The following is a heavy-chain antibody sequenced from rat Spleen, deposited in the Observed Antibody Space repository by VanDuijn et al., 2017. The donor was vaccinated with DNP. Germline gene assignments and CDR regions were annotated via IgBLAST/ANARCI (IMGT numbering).Heavy chain of an antibody. CDR2: INPDGGSA. CDR3: TRDSGDWYFDF. D-gene: IGHD1-1*01. CDR1: GFTFSDYA. V-gene: IGHV5-17*01. Sequence: EVQLVESGGGLVQPGRSLKLSCAASGFTFSDYAMAWVRQTPGKGLEWVSSINPDGGSAYYPDSVKGRFTISRDNAKSTLYLQMDSLRSEDTATYYCTRDSGDWYFDFWGPGTMVTVSS. J-gene: IGHJ1*01.